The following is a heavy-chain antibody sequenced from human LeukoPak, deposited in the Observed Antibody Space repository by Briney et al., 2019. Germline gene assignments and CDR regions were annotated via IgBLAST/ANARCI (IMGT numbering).Heavy chain of an antibody. CDR3: ARESDFWSGYYSR. CDR1: GFTFSSYA. J-gene: IGHJ4*02. V-gene: IGHV3-48*02. CDR2: ISSSSSTI. Sequence: SGGSLRLSCAASGFTFSSYAMSWVRQAPGKGLEWVSYISSSSSTIYYADSVKGRFTISRDNAKNSLYLQMNSLRDEDTAVYYCARESDFWSGYYSRWGQGTLVTVSS. D-gene: IGHD3-3*01.